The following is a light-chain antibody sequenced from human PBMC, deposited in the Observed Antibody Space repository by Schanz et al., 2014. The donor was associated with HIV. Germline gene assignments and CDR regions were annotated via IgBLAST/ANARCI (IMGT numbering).Light chain of an antibody. CDR2: GAS. Sequence: EIVLTQSPGTLSLSPGDRATLSCRASQSVSSSYLAWYQQKPGQAPRLLIYGASNRATGIPDRFSGSGSGTDFTLTISSLQPEDFATYYCQQSYSTPQAFGGGTKVEIK. CDR3: QQSYSTPQA. CDR1: QSVSSSY. V-gene: IGKV3-20*01. J-gene: IGKJ4*01.